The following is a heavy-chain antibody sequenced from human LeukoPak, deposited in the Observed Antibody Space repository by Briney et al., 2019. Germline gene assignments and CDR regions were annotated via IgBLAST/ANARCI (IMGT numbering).Heavy chain of an antibody. V-gene: IGHV3-9*03. CDR2: ISWNSGSI. Sequence: GRSLRLSCAASGFTFDDYAMHWVRQAPGKGLEWVSGISWNSGSIGYADSVKGRFTISRDNAKNSLYLQMNSLRAEDMALYYCAKDITDYYDSSGDLDYWGQGTLVTVSS. CDR1: GFTFDDYA. CDR3: AKDITDYYDSSGDLDY. J-gene: IGHJ4*02. D-gene: IGHD3-22*01.